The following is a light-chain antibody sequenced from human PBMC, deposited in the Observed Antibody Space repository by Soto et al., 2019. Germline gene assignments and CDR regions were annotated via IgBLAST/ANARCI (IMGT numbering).Light chain of an antibody. Sequence: EIVMTQTPATLSVSPGERATLSCRASQSVSSNLAWYQQKPGQAPRLLIYGASTRATGIPARCSGSGSGTAFTLTISSLEPDDFAVYYCQQRSNWPPVTVGGGTKGDIK. CDR3: QQRSNWPPVT. CDR1: QSVSSN. CDR2: GAS. J-gene: IGKJ4*01. V-gene: IGKV3-15*01.